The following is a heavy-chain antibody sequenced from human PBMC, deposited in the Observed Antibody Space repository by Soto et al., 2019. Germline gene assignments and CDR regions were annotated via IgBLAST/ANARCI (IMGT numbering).Heavy chain of an antibody. V-gene: IGHV3-23*01. Sequence: GGSLRLSCAASGFTFSSYDMSWVRQAPGKGLEWVSGVSASGSITSYADSAKGRFTISRDNAKNTMFLQMNSLRAEDTAVYFCAKGDCSGGRCYRGFDYWGQGTLVTVSS. D-gene: IGHD2-15*01. CDR2: VSASGSIT. J-gene: IGHJ4*02. CDR1: GFTFSSYD. CDR3: AKGDCSGGRCYRGFDY.